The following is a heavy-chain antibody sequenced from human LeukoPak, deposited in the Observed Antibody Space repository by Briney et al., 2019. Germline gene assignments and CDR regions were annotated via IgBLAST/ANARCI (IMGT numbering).Heavy chain of an antibody. Sequence: GESLKISCKGSGYSFTSYWIGWVRQMPGKGLEWMGIIYPGDSDTRYSPSFQGQVTISADKSISTAYLQWSSLKASDTAMYYCVRPVSIRGIYDILTGYKDWGQGTLVTVSS. V-gene: IGHV5-51*01. D-gene: IGHD3-9*01. CDR2: IYPGDSDT. CDR3: VRPVSIRGIYDILTGYKD. CDR1: GYSFTSYW. J-gene: IGHJ4*02.